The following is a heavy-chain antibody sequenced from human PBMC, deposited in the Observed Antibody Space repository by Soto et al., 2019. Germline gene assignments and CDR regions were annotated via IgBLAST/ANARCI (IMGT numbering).Heavy chain of an antibody. CDR1: GFTFSSYA. D-gene: IGHD1-26*01. V-gene: IGHV3-23*01. CDR3: AKLTGGYYHDPFDY. Sequence: EVQLLESGGGLVQPGGSLRLSCAASGFTFSSYAMSWVRQAPGKGLEWVSAISGSGGSTYYADSVKGRFTISRDNSKNPRYLQMNSLRAEDTAVNYGAKLTGGYYHDPFDYWGQGTLVTVSS. CDR2: ISGSGGST. J-gene: IGHJ4*02.